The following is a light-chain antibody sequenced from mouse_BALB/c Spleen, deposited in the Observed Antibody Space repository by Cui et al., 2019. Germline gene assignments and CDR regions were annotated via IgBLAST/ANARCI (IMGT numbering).Light chain of an antibody. Sequence: QIVLTQSPAIMSASPGEKVTMTCSASSSVSYMYWYQQKPGSSPRLLIYDTSNLASGVHVRFSGSGSGTSYSLTISRMEAEDAATYYCQQWSSYPRTFGGGTKLDI. V-gene: IGKV4-55*01. CDR2: DTS. CDR1: SSVSY. J-gene: IGKJ1*01. CDR3: QQWSSYPRT.